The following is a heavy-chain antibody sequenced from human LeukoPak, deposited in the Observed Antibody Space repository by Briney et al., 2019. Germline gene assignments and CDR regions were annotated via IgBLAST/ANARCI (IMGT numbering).Heavy chain of an antibody. CDR2: MNPNSGKT. D-gene: IGHD1-26*01. J-gene: IGHJ4*02. CDR3: ARADSPGASFHY. CDR1: GYRFSSYD. V-gene: IGHV1-8*03. Sequence: GASVKVSCKASGYRFSSYDINWVRQATGQGLEWMAYMNPNSGKTVFAQNFRGRLTIIRSTSMSTAYMELSSLRSQDTAVYYCARADSPGASFHYWGQGTLVTVSS.